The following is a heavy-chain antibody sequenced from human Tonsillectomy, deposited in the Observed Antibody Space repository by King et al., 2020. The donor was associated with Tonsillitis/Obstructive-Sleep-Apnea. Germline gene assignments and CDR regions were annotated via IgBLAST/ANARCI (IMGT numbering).Heavy chain of an antibody. V-gene: IGHV3-15*01. CDR1: GFTFSNAW. CDR3: TTRGVAAAGSLGGY. Sequence: VQLVESGGGLVKPGGSLRLSCAASGFTFSNAWMSWVRQAPGKGLEWVGRIKSKTDGGTTEYAAPVKGRFTISRDDSKNTLYLQMNSLKTEDTAIYYSTTRGVAAAGSLGGYWGQGTLVTVSS. CDR2: IKSKTDGGTT. D-gene: IGHD6-13*01. J-gene: IGHJ4*02.